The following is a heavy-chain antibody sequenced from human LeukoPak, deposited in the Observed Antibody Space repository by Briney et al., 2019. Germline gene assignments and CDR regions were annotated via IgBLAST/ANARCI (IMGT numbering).Heavy chain of an antibody. V-gene: IGHV4-39*07. Sequence: PSETLSLTCTVSGGSISSSSYYWAWIRQPPGKGLEWIGNIYYSGSTYYNPSLKSRVTMSVDTSKNQFSLKLSSVTAADTAVYYCAVERAGAGAFDIWGQGTMVTVSS. CDR2: IYYSGST. J-gene: IGHJ3*02. CDR3: AVERAGAGAFDI. CDR1: GGSISSSSYY. D-gene: IGHD1-26*01.